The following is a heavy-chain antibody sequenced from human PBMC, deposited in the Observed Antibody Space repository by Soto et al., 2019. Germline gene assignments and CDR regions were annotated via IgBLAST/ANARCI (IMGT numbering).Heavy chain of an antibody. CDR1: GGSISSYY. J-gene: IGHJ6*02. Sequence: QVQLQESGPGLVKPSETLSLSCTVSGGSISSYYWSWFRQSPGKRMEWIGYVHHSWGSSYNPSLQGRVAISLAPSKSQFSLKVTSVTATDTAVYYCARQGFGPLHGLVDVWGQGTTVTVSS. V-gene: IGHV4-59*08. D-gene: IGHD3-10*01. CDR3: ARQGFGPLHGLVDV. CDR2: VHHSWGS.